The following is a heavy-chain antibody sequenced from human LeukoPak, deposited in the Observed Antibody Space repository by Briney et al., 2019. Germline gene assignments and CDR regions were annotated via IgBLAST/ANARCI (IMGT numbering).Heavy chain of an antibody. CDR2: INPSGGST. Sequence: ASVKVSCKASGYTFTGYYMHWVRQAPGQGLEWMGIINPSGGSTSYAQKFQGRVTMTRDTSTSTVYMELSSLRSEDTAVYYCARSGTIQPFSSSYFDYWGQGTLVTVSS. CDR3: ARSGTIQPFSSSYFDY. V-gene: IGHV1-46*01. CDR1: GYTFTGYY. D-gene: IGHD5-18*01. J-gene: IGHJ4*02.